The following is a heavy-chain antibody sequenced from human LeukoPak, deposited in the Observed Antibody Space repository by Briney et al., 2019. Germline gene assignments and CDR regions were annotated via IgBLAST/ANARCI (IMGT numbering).Heavy chain of an antibody. D-gene: IGHD6-13*01. CDR2: ISSSGSTI. V-gene: IGHV3-11*04. CDR3: ATDPARSSWYFDY. CDR1: GFTFSDYY. Sequence: GGSLRLSCAASGFTFSDYYMSWIRQAPGKGLEWVSYISSSGSTIYYADSVKGRFTISRDNAKNALYLQMNSLRAEDTAVYYCATDPARSSWYFDYWGQGTLVTVSS. J-gene: IGHJ4*02.